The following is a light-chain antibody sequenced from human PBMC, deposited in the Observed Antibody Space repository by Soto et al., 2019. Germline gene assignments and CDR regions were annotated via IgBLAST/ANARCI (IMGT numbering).Light chain of an antibody. CDR1: QSLNSR. J-gene: IGKJ1*01. CDR3: QQYKSYST. V-gene: IGKV1-5*01. CDR2: DAS. Sequence: DIQLTPSPSTLSASVGDRVTLTCRASQSLNSRLAWYQQRPGKAPKLLIYDASTLESGVPSRFSGSGSGTEFTLTINNLQPDDLATYICQQYKSYSTFGRGTKVDIK.